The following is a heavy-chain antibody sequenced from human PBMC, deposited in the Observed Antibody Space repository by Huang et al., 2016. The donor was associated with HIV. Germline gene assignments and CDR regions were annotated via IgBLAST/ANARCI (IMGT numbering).Heavy chain of an antibody. V-gene: IGHV4-34*02. CDR1: GGSFRGYY. D-gene: IGHD3-22*01. Sequence: QVQLQQWGAGLLKPSETLSLSCAVYGGSFRGYYWSWIRQPPGQGLEWIGEIDHGGSTNYNPSRKSRVTMSVDTSKNQFSLRLSSMTAADTAVFYCARAKNYYDSGGYYYVLDYWGQGTLVIVSS. CDR3: ARAKNYYDSGGYYYVLDY. CDR2: IDHGGST. J-gene: IGHJ4*02.